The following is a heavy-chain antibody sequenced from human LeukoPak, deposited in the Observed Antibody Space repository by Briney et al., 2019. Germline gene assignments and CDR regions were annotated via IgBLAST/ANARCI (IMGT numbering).Heavy chain of an antibody. CDR3: ARQLYSSGWYGFDY. V-gene: IGHV4-61*01. CDR1: GGSVSSGSYY. Sequence: SETLSLTCTVSGGSVSSGSYYWSWIRQPPGKGLEWIGYIYYSGSTNYNPSLKSRVTISVDTSKNQFSLKLSSVTAADTAVYYCARQLYSSGWYGFDYWGQGTLVAVSS. D-gene: IGHD6-19*01. J-gene: IGHJ4*02. CDR2: IYYSGST.